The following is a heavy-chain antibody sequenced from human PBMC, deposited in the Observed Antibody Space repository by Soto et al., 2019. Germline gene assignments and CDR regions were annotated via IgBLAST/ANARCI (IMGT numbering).Heavy chain of an antibody. Sequence: SETLSLTCGVSGGTIRSPDWWTWVRQPPGKGLEWIGRIYSSGSTKYNPSLQSRVTMSLDTSNNQFSLRLTSVTAADTAVYYCARGQRFSDWFDPWGQGTLVTV. J-gene: IGHJ5*02. CDR3: ARGQRFSDWFDP. V-gene: IGHV4-4*02. CDR2: IYSSGST. D-gene: IGHD3-3*01. CDR1: GGTIRSPDW.